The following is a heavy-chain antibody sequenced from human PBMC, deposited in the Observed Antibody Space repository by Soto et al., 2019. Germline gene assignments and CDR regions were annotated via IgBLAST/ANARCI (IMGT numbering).Heavy chain of an antibody. V-gene: IGHV4-59*01. D-gene: IGHD1-20*01. Sequence: SETLSLTCTVSGGSIGSYYWSWIRQPPGNGLEWIGYIYYNGNTNYNPSLKSRVTISVDTSKNQFSLNLRSVTAAGTAVYFCARNNWNDVFWFDPWGQGTLVTVSS. J-gene: IGHJ5*02. CDR3: ARNNWNDVFWFDP. CDR1: GGSIGSYY. CDR2: IYYNGNT.